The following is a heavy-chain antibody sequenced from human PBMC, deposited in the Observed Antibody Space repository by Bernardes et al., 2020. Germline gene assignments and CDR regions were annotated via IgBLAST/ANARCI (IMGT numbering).Heavy chain of an antibody. CDR3: ARGIWSASGTPYYYES. V-gene: IGHV1-3*01. Sequence: ASVKVSCRASGYRFTAYAVTWVRQAPGQRPEWMGWITAGNGHTTYSQKFQDRITITRDTSANTAYMEVSSLRSEDTAVYFCARGIWSASGTPYYYESWGQGTLVTVSS. D-gene: IGHD3-22*01. J-gene: IGHJ4*02. CDR2: ITAGNGHT. CDR1: GYRFTAYA.